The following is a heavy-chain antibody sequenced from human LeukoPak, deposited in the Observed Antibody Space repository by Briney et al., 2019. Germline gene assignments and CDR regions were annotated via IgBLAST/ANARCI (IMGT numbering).Heavy chain of an antibody. D-gene: IGHD3-16*01. Sequence: ASVKVSCKASGYIFTGYYLFWVRQAPGQGLEWMGCINPNGGATRYAQKFQGRVTLTCDTSIRTTYMELSSLTSDDTAVYYCARDERYSDADHHYPDLGYWGQGTLVTVSS. CDR2: INPNGGAT. CDR1: GYIFTGYY. V-gene: IGHV1-2*02. CDR3: ARDERYSDADHHYPDLGY. J-gene: IGHJ4*02.